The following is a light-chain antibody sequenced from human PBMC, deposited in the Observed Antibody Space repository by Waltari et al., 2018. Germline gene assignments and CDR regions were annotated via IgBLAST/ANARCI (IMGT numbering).Light chain of an antibody. J-gene: IGKJ4*01. CDR3: QQCNTLPFA. CDR2: AAF. CDR1: QSISAW. V-gene: IGKV1D-12*01. Sequence: DIQRTQSPSSVSDSVVDTVTITCRASQSISAWLAWYQQKPGKAPKLLISAAFNLQSGVPSRFSGSRSGTDFSLTISSLQPEDFATYYCQQCNTLPFAFGGGTTVEIK.